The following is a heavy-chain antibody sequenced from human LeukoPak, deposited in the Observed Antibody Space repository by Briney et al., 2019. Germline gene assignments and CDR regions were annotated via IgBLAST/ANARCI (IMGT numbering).Heavy chain of an antibody. Sequence: SETLSLTCTVSGGSISGYYWSWVPQPPGKGLEGIGYTYYSGTTNYNPSLKSRVTISVDTSKNQFSLKLRSVTAADTAVYYCARHVGYGNNWFDPWGQGTPVTVSS. D-gene: IGHD5-18*01. J-gene: IGHJ5*02. V-gene: IGHV4-59*08. CDR1: GGSISGYY. CDR2: TYYSGTT. CDR3: ARHVGYGNNWFDP.